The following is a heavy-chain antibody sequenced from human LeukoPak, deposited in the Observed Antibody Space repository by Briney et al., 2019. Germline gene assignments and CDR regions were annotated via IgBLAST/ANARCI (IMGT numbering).Heavy chain of an antibody. CDR3: AKDLGGYDYVGY. D-gene: IGHD5-12*01. V-gene: IGHV3-23*01. J-gene: IGHJ4*02. CDR2: ISGSGGST. CDR1: GFTFSSYA. Sequence: HPGGSLRLSRAASGFTFSSYAMSWVRQAPGKGLEWVSAISGSGGSTYYADSVKGRFTISRDNSKSALYLQMNSLRAEDTAVYYCAKDLGGYDYVGYWGQGTLVTVSS.